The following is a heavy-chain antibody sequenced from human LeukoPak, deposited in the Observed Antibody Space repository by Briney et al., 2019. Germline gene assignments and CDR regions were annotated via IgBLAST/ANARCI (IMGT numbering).Heavy chain of an antibody. CDR3: VLAPRRGLAVAGTGYFFDS. Sequence: GGSLRLSCSASGFTFSIYAMHWVRQAPGKGLESVSGIAGNGDSTYYADSVKGRFTISRDNSQNPQYRQMNSLRAENSGGGSCVLAPRRGLAVAGTGYFFDSWGQGTLVTVSS. CDR2: IAGNGDST. J-gene: IGHJ4*02. D-gene: IGHD6-19*01. CDR1: GFTFSIYA. V-gene: IGHV3-64D*09.